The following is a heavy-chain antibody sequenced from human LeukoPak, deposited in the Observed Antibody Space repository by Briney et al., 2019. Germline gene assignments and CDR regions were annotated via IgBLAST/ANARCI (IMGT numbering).Heavy chain of an antibody. V-gene: IGHV3-48*03. CDR2: ISDSDSTK. D-gene: IGHD2-8*01. J-gene: IGHJ3*02. Sequence: PGGSLRLSCAASGFTFSSYEVNWVRQAPGKGLEWVSYISDSDSTKYYADSVKGRFTISRDNAKNSLYLQMNSLRAEDTAVYYCTRERMNAFDIWGQGTMVTVSS. CDR1: GFTFSSYE. CDR3: TRERMNAFDI.